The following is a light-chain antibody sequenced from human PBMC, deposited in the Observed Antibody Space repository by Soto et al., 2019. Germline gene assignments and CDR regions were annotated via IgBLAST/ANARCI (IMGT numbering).Light chain of an antibody. J-gene: IGKJ2*01. CDR3: QQYNHYPHT. CDR2: KAS. V-gene: IGKV1-5*03. Sequence: DLQMTQSPSTLSASVRDRVGITCRASQNIYGWLAWYQQKPGKAPKLLIYKASSLESGVPSRFSGTGSGTEFTLTISSLQPDDSATYYCQQYNHYPHTFGQGTKLEI. CDR1: QNIYGW.